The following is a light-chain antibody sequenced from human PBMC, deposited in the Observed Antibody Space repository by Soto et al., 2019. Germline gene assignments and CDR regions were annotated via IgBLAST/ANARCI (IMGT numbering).Light chain of an antibody. Sequence: QSVLTQPPSVSAAPGQKVTISCSGSSXNIENNYVSWYQRLPGTAPKLIICEVSNRPSGVSNRFSGSKSGNTASLTISGLQAEDEADYYCSSYTSSSTLYVFGTGTKVTVL. CDR2: EVS. CDR1: SXNIENNY. J-gene: IGLJ1*01. V-gene: IGLV2-14*01. CDR3: SSYTSSSTLYV.